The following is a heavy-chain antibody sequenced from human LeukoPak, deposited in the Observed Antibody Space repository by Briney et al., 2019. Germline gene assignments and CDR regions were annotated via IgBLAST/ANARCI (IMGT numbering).Heavy chain of an antibody. Sequence: GGSLRLSCAASGFTFSSYGMSWVRQAPGKGLQWVSAINTNGGSTYYADSVKGRFTISRDNSKNTLYLQMNSLRAEDTAVYYCARERGVMITFGGVIVDWGQGTLVTVSS. D-gene: IGHD3-16*02. CDR1: GFTFSSYG. V-gene: IGHV3-23*01. CDR3: ARERGVMITFGGVIVD. CDR2: INTNGGST. J-gene: IGHJ4*02.